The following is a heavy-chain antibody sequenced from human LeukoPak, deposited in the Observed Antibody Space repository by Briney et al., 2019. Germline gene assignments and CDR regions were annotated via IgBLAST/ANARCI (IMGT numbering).Heavy chain of an antibody. D-gene: IGHD3-10*01. CDR3: ASGWVVRGVTLYYFDY. V-gene: IGHV1-69*05. CDR2: IMPVFGTA. Sequence: ASVKASCKASLGTFSTYAISSVRQAAGQRLECMGGIMPVFGTANYAQQFQGRVTITTDESTSTAYMELSSLRSEDTAVYYCASGWVVRGVTLYYFDYWGQGTLVTVSS. CDR1: LGTFSTYA. J-gene: IGHJ4*02.